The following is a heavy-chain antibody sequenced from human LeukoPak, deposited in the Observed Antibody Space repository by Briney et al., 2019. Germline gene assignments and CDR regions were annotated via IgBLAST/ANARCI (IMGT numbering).Heavy chain of an antibody. Sequence: GGSLRLSCAASGFTFSNAWMSWVRQAPGKGLEWVANIKKDGSEKHYVDSVKGRFTISRDNAKNSLYLQMNSLRAEDTAVYYCATYGPYYFDHWGQGTLVTVSS. V-gene: IGHV3-7*01. CDR3: ATYGPYYFDH. D-gene: IGHD4-17*01. J-gene: IGHJ4*02. CDR1: GFTFSNAW. CDR2: IKKDGSEK.